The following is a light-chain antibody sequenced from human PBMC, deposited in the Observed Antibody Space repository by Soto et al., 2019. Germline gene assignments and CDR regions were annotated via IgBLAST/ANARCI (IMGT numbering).Light chain of an antibody. J-gene: IGKJ4*01. CDR2: AAS. CDR3: QQTYSAPLT. Sequence: DIQMTQSPSSLSASVGDRVTITCRASQSITTYLNWYRQKPGKAPKLLIYAASSLQSGVRSRFSGSGSETEFTLSISSLQPEDFATYFCQQTYSAPLTFGGGTKVDIK. V-gene: IGKV1-39*01. CDR1: QSITTY.